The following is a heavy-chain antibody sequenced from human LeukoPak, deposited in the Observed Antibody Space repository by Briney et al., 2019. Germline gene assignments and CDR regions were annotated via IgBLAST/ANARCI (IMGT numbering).Heavy chain of an antibody. CDR1: GFTFSNYW. V-gene: IGHV3-11*04. Sequence: PGGSLRLSCAASGFTFSNYWMSWVRQAPGKGLEWISYISSHGSTIYYADSVKGRFTISRDSANNSLYLQMNSLTAADTALYFCARVNMIRGVIDYWGQGTLVTVSS. J-gene: IGHJ4*02. D-gene: IGHD3-10*01. CDR3: ARVNMIRGVIDY. CDR2: ISSHGSTI.